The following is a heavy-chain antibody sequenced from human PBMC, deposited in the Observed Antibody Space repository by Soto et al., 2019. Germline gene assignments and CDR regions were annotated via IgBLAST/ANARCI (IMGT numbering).Heavy chain of an antibody. CDR1: GGTFSSYA. CDR2: IIPIFGTA. CDR3: ARGSIAAAGTYWFDP. Sequence: SVKVSCKASGGTFSSYAISWMRQAPGQGLEWMGGIIPIFGTANYAQKFQGRVTITADKSTSTAYMELSSLRSEDTAVYYCARGSIAAAGTYWFDPWGQGTLVTVS. J-gene: IGHJ5*02. V-gene: IGHV1-69*06. D-gene: IGHD6-13*01.